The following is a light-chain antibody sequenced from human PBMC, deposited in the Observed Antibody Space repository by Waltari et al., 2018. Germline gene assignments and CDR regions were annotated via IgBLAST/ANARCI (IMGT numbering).Light chain of an antibody. CDR2: DAA. CDR1: QSLDTS. Sequence: VLTQSPATLSLSPGERATLSCRASQSLDTSLGRYQQIPGQAPRLLIYDAANRATGIPPRFSGSGSGTDFSLTISSLDPEDFAVYYCQQGVTFGGGTRVEIK. CDR3: QQGVT. V-gene: IGKV3-11*01. J-gene: IGKJ4*01.